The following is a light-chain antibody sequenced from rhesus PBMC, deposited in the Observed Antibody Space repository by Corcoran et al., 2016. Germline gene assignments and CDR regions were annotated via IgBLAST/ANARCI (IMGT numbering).Light chain of an antibody. CDR2: AAS. CDR3: LQHNSYPFT. Sequence: DIQMTQSPSSLSASVGDTVTITCRASQGISSYLNWFQQKPGKAPKLLIFAASSLESGVPSRFSGSGSGTDFPLTISSLQPEDFAVYYCLQHNSYPFTFGPGTKLDIK. V-gene: IGKV1-28*03. J-gene: IGKJ3*01. CDR1: QGISSY.